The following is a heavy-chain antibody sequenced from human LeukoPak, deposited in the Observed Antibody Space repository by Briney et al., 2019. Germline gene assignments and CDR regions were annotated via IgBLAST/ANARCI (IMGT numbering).Heavy chain of an antibody. V-gene: IGHV1-46*01. CDR1: GYTFTSYY. D-gene: IGHD2-15*01. CDR3: ARDNPPYCNGGSCYSY. J-gene: IGHJ4*02. Sequence: ASVKVSCKASGYTFTSYYMHWVRQAPGQGLEWMGIINPSGGSTSYAQKFQGRVTMTRDTSTSTVYTELSSLRSEDTAVYYCARDNPPYCNGGSCYSYWGQGTLVTISS. CDR2: INPSGGST.